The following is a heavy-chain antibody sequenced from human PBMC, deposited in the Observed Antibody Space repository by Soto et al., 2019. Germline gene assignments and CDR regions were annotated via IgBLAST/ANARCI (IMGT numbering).Heavy chain of an antibody. CDR1: GFTFTSYT. D-gene: IGHD1-26*01. Sequence: GWSLRLSFAHSGFTFTSYTVKWVRQAPGKGLEWVSSITTSSSYRYYSGSVKGRFTISRDNAKNSLFLQMNSLRAEDTAVYYCVRGEVPADWGQGTLVTVSS. V-gene: IGHV3-21*01. CDR2: ITTSSSYR. CDR3: VRGEVPAD. J-gene: IGHJ4*02.